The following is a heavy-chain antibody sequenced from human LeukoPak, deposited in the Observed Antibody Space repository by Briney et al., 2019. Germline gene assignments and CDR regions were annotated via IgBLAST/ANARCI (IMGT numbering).Heavy chain of an antibody. D-gene: IGHD1-26*01. CDR2: IYYSGST. CDR1: GGSISSYY. J-gene: IGHJ6*03. Sequence: SETLSLTCTVSGGSISSYYWSWIRQPPGKGLEWIGYIYYSGSTNYNPSLKSRVTISVDTSKNQFSLKLSSVTAADTAVYYCARGGNGIVGATYFYYYYMDVWGKGTTVTISS. CDR3: ARGGNGIVGATYFYYYYMDV. V-gene: IGHV4-59*01.